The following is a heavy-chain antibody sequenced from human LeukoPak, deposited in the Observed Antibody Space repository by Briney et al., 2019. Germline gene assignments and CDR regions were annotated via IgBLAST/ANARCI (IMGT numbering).Heavy chain of an antibody. CDR3: ARATTVVTPPFDY. D-gene: IGHD4-23*01. Sequence: PGGSLRLSCAASGFTFRSYAMHWVRQAPGKGLERVAVISYDGSNKYYTDSVKGRFTISRDNSKNTLYLQMNGLRAEDTAVYFCARATTVVTPPFDYWGQGTLVTVSS. J-gene: IGHJ4*02. CDR2: ISYDGSNK. V-gene: IGHV3-30*04. CDR1: GFTFRSYA.